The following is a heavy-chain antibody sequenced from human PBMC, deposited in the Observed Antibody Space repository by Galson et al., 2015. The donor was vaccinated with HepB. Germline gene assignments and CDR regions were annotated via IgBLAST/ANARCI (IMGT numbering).Heavy chain of an antibody. CDR1: GFTFGDYA. D-gene: IGHD3-3*01. V-gene: IGHV3-49*03. Sequence: SLRLSCAASGFTFGDYAMSWFRQAPGKGLEWVGFIRSKAYGGTTEYAASVKGRFTISRDDSKSIAYLQMNSLKTEDTAVYYCTLFASDFWSGYLTDSLSYWGQGTLVTVSS. CDR3: TLFASDFWSGYLTDSLSY. J-gene: IGHJ4*02. CDR2: IRSKAYGGTT.